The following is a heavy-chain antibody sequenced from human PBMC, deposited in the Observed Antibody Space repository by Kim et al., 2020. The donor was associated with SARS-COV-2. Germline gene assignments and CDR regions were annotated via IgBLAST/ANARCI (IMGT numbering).Heavy chain of an antibody. CDR3: AKGTADYYNGMDV. D-gene: IGHD2-21*02. V-gene: IGHV4-4*07. J-gene: IGHJ6*02. Sequence: YNTARTDRVTRSVDTSKNQLSLKLTSVTAADTAVYYCAKGTADYYNGMDVWGQGTTVTVSS.